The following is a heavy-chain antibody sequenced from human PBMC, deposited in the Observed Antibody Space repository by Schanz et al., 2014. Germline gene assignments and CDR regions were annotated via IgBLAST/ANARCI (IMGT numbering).Heavy chain of an antibody. Sequence: EVQLVESGGGLVQPGGSLRLSCTASGFTFSSYSMNWVRQAPGKGLEWVSYVSRSTPDIYYADSVKGRFTMSRDNSKNTLYLQMKSLRAEDTAVYYCARPPHDSSGYYPFDYWGQGTLVNVSS. V-gene: IGHV3-48*01. CDR1: GFTFSSYS. CDR2: VSRSTPDI. J-gene: IGHJ4*02. CDR3: ARPPHDSSGYYPFDY. D-gene: IGHD3-22*01.